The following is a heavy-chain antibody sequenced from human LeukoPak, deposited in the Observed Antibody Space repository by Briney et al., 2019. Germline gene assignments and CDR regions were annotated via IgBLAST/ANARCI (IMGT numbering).Heavy chain of an antibody. Sequence: GGSLRLSCAASGFTFSSYTMSWVRQAPGKGLEWVSVIYSGGTTYYADSVKGRFTISRDNSKNTLYLQMNSLRVEDTAVYYCARGGGIVGATPFDYWGQGTLVTVSS. V-gene: IGHV3-66*02. J-gene: IGHJ4*02. CDR1: GFTFSSYT. D-gene: IGHD1-26*01. CDR2: IYSGGTT. CDR3: ARGGGIVGATPFDY.